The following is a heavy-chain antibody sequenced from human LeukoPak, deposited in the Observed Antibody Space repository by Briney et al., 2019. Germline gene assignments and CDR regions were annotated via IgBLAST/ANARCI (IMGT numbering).Heavy chain of an antibody. CDR2: INPSGGST. J-gene: IGHJ4*02. CDR3: ARSIVVVTAPDY. D-gene: IGHD2-21*02. Sequence: GASVKVPCKASGGTFSSYAISWVRQAPGQGLEWMGIINPSGGSTSYAQKFQGRVTMTRDTSTSTVYMELSSLRSEDTAVYYCARSIVVVTAPDYWGQGTLVTVSS. V-gene: IGHV1-46*01. CDR1: GGTFSSYA.